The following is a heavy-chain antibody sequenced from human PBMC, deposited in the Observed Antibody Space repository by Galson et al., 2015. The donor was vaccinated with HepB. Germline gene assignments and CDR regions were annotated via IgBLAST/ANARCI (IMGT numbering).Heavy chain of an antibody. D-gene: IGHD5-18*01. CDR3: AKGIRYTAMVNYFDY. J-gene: IGHJ4*02. Sequence: SLRLSCAASGFTFSSYGMHWVRQAPGKGLEWVAVISYDGSNKYYADSVKSRFTISRDNSKNTLYLQMNSLRAEDTAVYYCAKGIRYTAMVNYFDYWGQGTLVTVSS. CDR1: GFTFSSYG. CDR2: ISYDGSNK. V-gene: IGHV3-30*18.